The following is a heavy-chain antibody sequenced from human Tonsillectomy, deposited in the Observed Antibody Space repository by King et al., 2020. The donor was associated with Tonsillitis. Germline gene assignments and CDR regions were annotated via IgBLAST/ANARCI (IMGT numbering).Heavy chain of an antibody. D-gene: IGHD3-10*01. J-gene: IGHJ4*02. CDR2: IVSGLAPA. CDR1: GGTFSNFA. V-gene: IGHV1-69*01. Sequence: QLVQSGAEVKKPGSSVRVSCKTSGGTFSNFAFSWVRQAPGQGLEWMGGIVSGLAPAVYAKQYQGRVTITVDESTSTTYMELSSLRYEDTAVYYCARDIGDWGDYWGQGTLVTVSS. CDR3: ARDIGDWGDY.